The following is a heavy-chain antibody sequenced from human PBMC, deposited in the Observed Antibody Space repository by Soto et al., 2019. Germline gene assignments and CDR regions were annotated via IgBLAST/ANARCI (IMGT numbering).Heavy chain of an antibody. V-gene: IGHV3-33*01. Sequence: QVQLVESGGGVVQPGRSLRLSCAASAFTFSSYGMHWVRQAPGKGLEWVALIWYDASNKYYADSVKGRFTISRDNSKNTLYLEMNSLRAEDTAVYYCASDWYFALWGRGTLVTVSS. CDR1: AFTFSSYG. CDR2: IWYDASNK. CDR3: ASDWYFAL. J-gene: IGHJ2*01.